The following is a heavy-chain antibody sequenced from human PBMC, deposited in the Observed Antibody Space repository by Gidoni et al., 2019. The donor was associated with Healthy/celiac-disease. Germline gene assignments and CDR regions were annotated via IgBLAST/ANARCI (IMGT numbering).Heavy chain of an antibody. CDR3: TSPFDSSGYYRYWYFDL. V-gene: IGHV3-49*05. Sequence: EVQLVESGGGLVKPGRSLRLPCTASGFPVGYYAMSWFRQAPGKGLEWVGFIRSKAYGGTTEYAASVKGRFTISRDDSKSIAYLQMNSLKTEDTAVYYCTSPFDSSGYYRYWYFDLWGRGTLVTVSS. CDR1: GFPVGYYA. CDR2: IRSKAYGGTT. D-gene: IGHD3-22*01. J-gene: IGHJ2*01.